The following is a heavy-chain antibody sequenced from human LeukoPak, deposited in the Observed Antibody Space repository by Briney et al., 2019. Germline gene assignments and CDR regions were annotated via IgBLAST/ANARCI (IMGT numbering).Heavy chain of an antibody. J-gene: IGHJ4*02. D-gene: IGHD2-2*01. CDR3: ARVTVVPAASYYFDY. Sequence: GGSLRLSCAASGFTFSSYAMHWVRQAPGKGLEWVAVISYDGSNKYYADSVKGRFTISRDNSKNTLYLQMNSLRAEDTAVYYCARVTVVPAASYYFDYWGQGTLVTVSS. CDR2: ISYDGSNK. V-gene: IGHV3-30-3*01. CDR1: GFTFSSYA.